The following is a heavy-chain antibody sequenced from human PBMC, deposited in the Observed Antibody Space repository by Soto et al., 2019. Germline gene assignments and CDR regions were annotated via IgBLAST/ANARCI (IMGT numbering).Heavy chain of an antibody. J-gene: IGHJ4*02. Sequence: SETLSLTCTVSGGSVSSSSYYWSWIRQPPGKGLEWIGYIYYSGSANYNPSLKSRVTISVDTSKNQFSLQLSSVTAADTAEYICARIGLSHPYFDSWGQGTLVTVS. CDR1: GGSVSSSSYY. CDR3: ARIGLSHPYFDS. V-gene: IGHV4-61*01. D-gene: IGHD2-2*03. CDR2: IYYSGSA.